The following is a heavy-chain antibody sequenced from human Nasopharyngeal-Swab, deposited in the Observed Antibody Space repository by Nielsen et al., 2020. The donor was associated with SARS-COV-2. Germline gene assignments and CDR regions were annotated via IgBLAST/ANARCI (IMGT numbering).Heavy chain of an antibody. J-gene: IGHJ6*02. Sequence: SETLSLTCTVSGGSISSSSYYWGWIRQPPGKGPEWIGSIYYSGSTYYNPSLKSRVTISVDTSKNQFSLKLSSVTAADTAVYYCARQWGYYGMDVWGQGTTVTVSS. CDR2: IYYSGST. D-gene: IGHD3-16*01. V-gene: IGHV4-39*01. CDR3: ARQWGYYGMDV. CDR1: GGSISSSSYY.